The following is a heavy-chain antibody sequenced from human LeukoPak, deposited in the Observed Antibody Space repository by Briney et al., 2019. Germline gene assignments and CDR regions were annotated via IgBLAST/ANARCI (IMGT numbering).Heavy chain of an antibody. CDR2: ISYDGSNK. V-gene: IGHV3-30*18. D-gene: IGHD3-22*01. CDR3: AKSAYYDSSGFYREYYFEH. CDR1: GFTFSSYG. Sequence: GRSLRLSCAASGFTFSSYGMHWVRQAPGKGLEWVAVISYDGSNKYYADSVKGRFTISRDNSKNTLFLQMSSLTAGDTAVYYRAKSAYYDSSGFYREYYFEHWGQGTLVTVSS. J-gene: IGHJ4*02.